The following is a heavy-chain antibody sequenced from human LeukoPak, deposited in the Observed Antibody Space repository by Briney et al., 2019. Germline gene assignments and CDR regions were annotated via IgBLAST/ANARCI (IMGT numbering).Heavy chain of an antibody. Sequence: SQTLSLTCAISGDSVSSNSAAWNWIRQSPSRGLEWLGRTYYRSKFYNDYAVSVQSRITIDPDTSRNQFSLQLNSVTPEDTAIYYCVRGQWNSIYYFDSWGQGTLVTVSS. CDR1: GDSVSSNSAA. D-gene: IGHD6-19*01. CDR2: TYYRSKFYN. CDR3: VRGQWNSIYYFDS. V-gene: IGHV6-1*01. J-gene: IGHJ4*02.